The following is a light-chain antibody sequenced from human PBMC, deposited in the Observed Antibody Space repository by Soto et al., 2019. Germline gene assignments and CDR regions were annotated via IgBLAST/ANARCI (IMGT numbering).Light chain of an antibody. Sequence: EIVMTQSPATLSVSPGERATLSCRASQSVSSNLAWYQQKPGQAPRLLIYGASTRATGIPARFRGSGSGTEFTLTISSLLSEDFAVYYCQQYNNWPITFVQGTRLEIK. CDR2: GAS. J-gene: IGKJ5*01. CDR1: QSVSSN. V-gene: IGKV3-15*01. CDR3: QQYNNWPIT.